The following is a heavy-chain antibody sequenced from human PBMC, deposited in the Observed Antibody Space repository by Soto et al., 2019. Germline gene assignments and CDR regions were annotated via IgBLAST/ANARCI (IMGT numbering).Heavy chain of an antibody. V-gene: IGHV1-2*04. CDR3: ARVGGGLASLGYYGMDV. D-gene: IGHD3-10*01. Sequence: QVQLVQSGAEVKKTGASVKVSCKASGYTFIGYYIHWVRQAPGQGLEWMGWINPNSGGTNYAQRFRGWVTMTRDRSISTAYMELSRLKSADTAVYYCARVGGGLASLGYYGMDVWGQGTTVTVSS. CDR1: GYTFIGYY. CDR2: INPNSGGT. J-gene: IGHJ6*02.